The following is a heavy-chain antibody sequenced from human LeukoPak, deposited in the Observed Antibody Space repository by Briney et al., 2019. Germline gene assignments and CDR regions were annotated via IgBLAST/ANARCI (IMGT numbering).Heavy chain of an antibody. V-gene: IGHV4-4*09. CDR1: RGSLSGSIRSYY. Sequence: SETLSLTCTVSRGSLSGSIRSYYWSWLRQPPGNGLEWFVYISSSGSVNDNPSLRSRFTISGDTSKNQFFLNLSSVRAADTAVYYCARIALGYSGAYYFDYWGQGTLVTVSP. D-gene: IGHD5-12*01. CDR2: ISSSGSV. CDR3: ARIALGYSGAYYFDY. J-gene: IGHJ4*02.